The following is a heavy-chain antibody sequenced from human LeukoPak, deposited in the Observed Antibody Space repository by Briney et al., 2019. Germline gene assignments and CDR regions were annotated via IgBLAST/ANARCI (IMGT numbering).Heavy chain of an antibody. CDR3: ASTYSSSWEPYFQH. J-gene: IGHJ1*01. CDR1: GGTFSSYA. D-gene: IGHD6-13*01. CDR2: IIPIFGTA. Sequence: ASVKVSCKASGGTFSSYAISWVRQAPGQGLEWMGGIIPIFGTANYAQKFQGRVTITADKSTSTAYMELSSLRSEDTAVYYCASTYSSSWEPYFQHWGQGTLVTVSS. V-gene: IGHV1-69*06.